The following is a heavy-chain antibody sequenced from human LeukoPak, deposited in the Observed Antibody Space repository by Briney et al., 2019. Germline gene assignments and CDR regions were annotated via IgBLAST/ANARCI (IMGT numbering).Heavy chain of an antibody. J-gene: IGHJ4*02. Sequence: GRSLRLSCAASGLTFSSYGMHWVRQAPGKGLEWVALIGYDGTNEYYADSVKDRFTISRDNAKNSLYLQMNSLRAEDTAVYYCARVNEAVAGTDYWGQGTLVTVSS. CDR2: IGYDGTNE. CDR1: GLTFSSYG. CDR3: ARVNEAVAGTDY. V-gene: IGHV3-33*01. D-gene: IGHD6-19*01.